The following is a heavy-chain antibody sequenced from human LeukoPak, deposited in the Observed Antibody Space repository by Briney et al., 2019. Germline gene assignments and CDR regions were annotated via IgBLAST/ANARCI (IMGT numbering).Heavy chain of an antibody. CDR2: IYTSGGT. J-gene: IGHJ4*02. V-gene: IGHV4-61*02. CDR3: ARGGLLWFGDFDY. D-gene: IGHD3-10*01. CDR1: GVSISSGSYY. Sequence: SQTLSLTRTVSGVSISSGSYYWSWVRQPAGKGLEWIVRIYTSGGTIYNPSRKSRGTISVDTSKNQCSLKLSSVTAADTAVYYCARGGLLWFGDFDYWGQGTLVTVSS.